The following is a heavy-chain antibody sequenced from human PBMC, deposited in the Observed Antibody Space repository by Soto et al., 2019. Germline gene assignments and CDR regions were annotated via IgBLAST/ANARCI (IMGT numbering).Heavy chain of an antibody. J-gene: IGHJ6*03. V-gene: IGHV4-31*03. CDR1: GGSISSGGYY. CDR2: IYYSGST. D-gene: IGHD6-13*01. CDR3: AREYSSKPPHYYYYMDV. Sequence: PSETLSLTCTVSGGSISSGGYYWSWIRQHPGKSLEWIGYIYYSGSTYYNPSLKSRVTISVDTSKNQFSLKLSSVTAADTAVYYCAREYSSKPPHYYYYMDVWGKGTTVTVSS.